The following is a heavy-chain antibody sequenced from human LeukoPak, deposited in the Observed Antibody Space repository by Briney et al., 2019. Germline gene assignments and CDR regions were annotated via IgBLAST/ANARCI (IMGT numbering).Heavy chain of an antibody. D-gene: IGHD6-13*01. J-gene: IGHJ4*02. Sequence: SETLSLTCTVSGASISSYYWSWIRQPPGKGLEWIGYIYYRGSTNYNPSLKSRVTISVDTSKNQFSLKLSSVTAADTAVYYCASGPYPAAGADHQFDYWGQGTLVTVSS. CDR3: ASGPYPAAGADHQFDY. CDR1: GASISSYY. CDR2: IYYRGST. V-gene: IGHV4-59*01.